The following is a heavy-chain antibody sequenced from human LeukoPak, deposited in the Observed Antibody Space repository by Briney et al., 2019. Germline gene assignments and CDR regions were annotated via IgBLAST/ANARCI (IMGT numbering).Heavy chain of an antibody. Sequence: GGSLRLSCAASGFTFSSFAMSWVRQAPGKGLEWVSVISGRGDSTYYADSVKGRFTISRDNSKSTVYLQMNSLRVEDTAVYYCARPDSSGSSYYGLDVWGQGATVTVSS. V-gene: IGHV3-23*01. D-gene: IGHD6-25*01. CDR3: ARPDSSGSSYYGLDV. CDR2: ISGRGDST. J-gene: IGHJ6*02. CDR1: GFTFSSFA.